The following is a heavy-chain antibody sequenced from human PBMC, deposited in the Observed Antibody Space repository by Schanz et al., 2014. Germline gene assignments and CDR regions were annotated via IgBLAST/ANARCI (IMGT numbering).Heavy chain of an antibody. Sequence: VQLEQSGAEVKKPGSSVKVSCKASGGTFSSFGINWVRQAPGQGLEWMGKIIPVLNIATYAQRFQGRVSITADTSTTTAYMELSGLRSEDTAVYYCARDRLECGAECYSVEVFEIWGQGTLVTVSS. CDR2: IIPVLNIA. V-gene: IGHV1-69*04. J-gene: IGHJ4*02. CDR1: GGTFSSFG. CDR3: ARDRLECGAECYSVEVFEI. D-gene: IGHD2-21*01.